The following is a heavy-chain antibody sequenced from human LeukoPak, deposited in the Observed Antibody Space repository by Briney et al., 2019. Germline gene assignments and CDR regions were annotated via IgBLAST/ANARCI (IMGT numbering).Heavy chain of an antibody. V-gene: IGHV3-30-3*01. CDR2: ISYDGSNK. CDR3: ARESPPFWFWSGFFDY. J-gene: IGHJ4*02. CDR1: GFTFSSYA. Sequence: GRSLRLSCAASGFTFSSYAMHWVRQAPGKGLEWVAVISYDGSNKYYAESVKGRFTISRDNSKNTLYLQMNSLRGEDTAVYYCARESPPFWFWSGFFDYWGQGTLVTVSS. D-gene: IGHD3-3*01.